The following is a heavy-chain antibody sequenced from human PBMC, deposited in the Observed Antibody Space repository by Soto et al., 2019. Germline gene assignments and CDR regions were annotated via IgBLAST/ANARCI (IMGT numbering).Heavy chain of an antibody. Sequence: SETLSLTCAVSGFFIISGNYLVWIRNPPGKVLEWIGSIFHGGNTYYNPSLKSRVTISVDMSKNQFSLKLNSVTAADTAVYYCARARWYDAFDVWGQGTVVTVSS. CDR3: ARARWYDAFDV. CDR1: GFFIISGNY. V-gene: IGHV4-38-2*01. J-gene: IGHJ3*01. CDR2: IFHGGNT. D-gene: IGHD2-15*01.